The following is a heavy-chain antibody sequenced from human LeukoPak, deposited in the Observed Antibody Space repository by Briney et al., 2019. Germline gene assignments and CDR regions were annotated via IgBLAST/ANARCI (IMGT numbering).Heavy chain of an antibody. Sequence: GASVKVSCKVAGYTLTELSIHWVRQAPGRGLEWMGGFDPGEGKTIYAEKFQGRVALTEDRSADTAYMELSSLRSDDTAVYYCATLKYYYGSGSSDYYYGMDVWGQGTTVTVSS. J-gene: IGHJ6*02. CDR1: GYTLTELS. CDR3: ATLKYYYGSGSSDYYYGMDV. CDR2: FDPGEGKT. D-gene: IGHD3-10*01. V-gene: IGHV1-24*01.